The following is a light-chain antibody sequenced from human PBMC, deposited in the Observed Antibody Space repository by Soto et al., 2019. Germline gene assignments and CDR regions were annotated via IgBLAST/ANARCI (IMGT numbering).Light chain of an antibody. CDR3: CSYAGSNNLGVL. CDR1: SSDVGGYNY. Sequence: QSALTQPPSASGSPGQSVTISCTGTSSDVGGYNYVSWYQQHPGKAPKLMIYEVTKRPSGVPDRFSGSKSGNTASLTVSGLQAEDEADDYCCSYAGSNNLGVLFGGGTKLTVL. CDR2: EVT. V-gene: IGLV2-8*01. J-gene: IGLJ2*01.